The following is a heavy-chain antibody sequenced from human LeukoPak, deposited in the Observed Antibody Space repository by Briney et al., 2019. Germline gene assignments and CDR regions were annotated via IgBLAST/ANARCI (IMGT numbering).Heavy chain of an antibody. J-gene: IGHJ4*02. Sequence: GGSLRLSCAASGFTFDDYAMHWVRQAPGKGLEWVSLISWDGGSTYYADSVKGRFTISRDNSKNSLYLQMNSLRAEDTALYYCAKDINNFGGFDYWGQGTLVTVSS. CDR1: GFTFDDYA. V-gene: IGHV3-43D*03. CDR3: AKDINNFGGFDY. D-gene: IGHD3-3*01. CDR2: ISWDGGST.